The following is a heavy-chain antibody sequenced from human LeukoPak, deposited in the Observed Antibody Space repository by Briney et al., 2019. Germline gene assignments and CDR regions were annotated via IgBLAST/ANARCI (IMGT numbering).Heavy chain of an antibody. CDR1: GFTFSSYS. CDR3: ARVGGGYSYGPNDY. D-gene: IGHD5-18*01. V-gene: IGHV3-21*01. J-gene: IGHJ4*02. Sequence: GGSLRLSCAASGFTFSSYSMNWVRQAPGEGLEWVSSISSSSSYIYYADSVKGRFTISRDNAKNSLYLQMNSLRAEDTAVYYCARVGGGYSYGPNDYWGQGTLVTVSS. CDR2: ISSSSSYI.